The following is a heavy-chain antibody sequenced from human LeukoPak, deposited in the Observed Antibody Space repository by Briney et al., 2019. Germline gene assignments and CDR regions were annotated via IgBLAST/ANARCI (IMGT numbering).Heavy chain of an antibody. J-gene: IGHJ4*02. CDR1: GYSFTSYW. Sequence: TGESLQISCKGSGYSFTSYWIGWVRQLPGKGLEWMGIIYPGDSDTRYSPSFQGQVTISADKSISTAYLQWSSLKASDTAMYYCARLHQGSSWYSSATPDYWGQGTLVTVSS. CDR3: ARLHQGSSWYSSATPDY. D-gene: IGHD6-13*01. CDR2: IYPGDSDT. V-gene: IGHV5-51*01.